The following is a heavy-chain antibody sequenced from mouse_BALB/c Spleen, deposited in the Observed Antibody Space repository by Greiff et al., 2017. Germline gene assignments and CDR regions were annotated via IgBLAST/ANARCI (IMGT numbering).Heavy chain of an antibody. CDR2: ISDGGSYT. CDR3: ARSYEYDGKGYYAMDY. Sequence: EVQVVESGGGLVKPGGSVKLSCAASGFTFSDYYMYWVRQTPEKRLEWVATISDGGSYTYYPDSVKGRVTISRDNAKNNLYLQMSSLKSEDTAVYYCARSYEYDGKGYYAMDYWGQGTSVTVSS. CDR1: GFTFSDYY. D-gene: IGHD2-4*01. V-gene: IGHV5-4*02. J-gene: IGHJ4*01.